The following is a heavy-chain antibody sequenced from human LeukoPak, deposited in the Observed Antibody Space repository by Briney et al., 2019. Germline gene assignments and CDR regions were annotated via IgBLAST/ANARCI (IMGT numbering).Heavy chain of an antibody. CDR3: ARAPDIAVADPDY. V-gene: IGHV3-30-3*01. D-gene: IGHD6-19*01. CDR1: GFTFSSYA. Sequence: PGGSLRLSCAASGFTFSSYAMHWVRQAPGKGLEWVAVISYDGINKYYADSVKGRFTISRDSSKNTLYLQMNSLRAEDTAVYYCARAPDIAVADPDYWGQGTLVTVSS. J-gene: IGHJ4*02. CDR2: ISYDGINK.